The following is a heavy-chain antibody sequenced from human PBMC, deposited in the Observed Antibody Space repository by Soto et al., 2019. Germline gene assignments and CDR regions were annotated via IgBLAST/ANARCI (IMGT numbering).Heavy chain of an antibody. D-gene: IGHD1-26*01. Sequence: QVQLQESCPGLVKPSDTLSLTCAVSGYSISSSNWWGWIRQPPGKGLEWLGYIYYSGSTYYNPSLKSRVTMSVETSKNQFSLKMSTVTAVDTAVYYCARTFSGSNSFYYWGQGTLVTASS. CDR2: IYYSGST. J-gene: IGHJ4*02. V-gene: IGHV4-28*01. CDR1: GYSISSSNW. CDR3: ARTFSGSNSFYY.